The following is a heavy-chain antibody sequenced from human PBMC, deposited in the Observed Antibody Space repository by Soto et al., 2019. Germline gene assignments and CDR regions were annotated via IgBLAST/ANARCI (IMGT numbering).Heavy chain of an antibody. V-gene: IGHV3-30*03. Sequence: GGSMRLSCAASGLNFSTYGMHWVSKTPGKGLEWVAFISNDGSNKYYADSVKGRFTISRDNSKNTLYLQMNSLRVEDTAVYYCARAVYGSGSYADYWGQGTLVTVSS. CDR3: ARAVYGSGSYADY. D-gene: IGHD3-10*01. CDR1: GLNFSTYG. J-gene: IGHJ4*02. CDR2: ISNDGSNK.